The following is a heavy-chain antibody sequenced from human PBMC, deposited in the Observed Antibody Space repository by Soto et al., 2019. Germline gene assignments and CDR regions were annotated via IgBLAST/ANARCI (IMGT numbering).Heavy chain of an antibody. CDR1: GGTFSSYA. J-gene: IGHJ4*02. CDR3: ARDKIVGEVGARSDAFDY. CDR2: IIPIFGTA. D-gene: IGHD1-26*01. V-gene: IGHV1-69*01. Sequence: QVQLVQSGAEVKKPGSSVKVSCKASGGTFSSYAISWVRQAPGQGLEWMGGIIPIFGTANYAQKFQGRVTMTADESTSTGYMELSSLRSEDTAVYYCARDKIVGEVGARSDAFDYWGQGSLVTVSS.